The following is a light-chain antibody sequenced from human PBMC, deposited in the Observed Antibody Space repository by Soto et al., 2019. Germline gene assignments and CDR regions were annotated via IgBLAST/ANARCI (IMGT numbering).Light chain of an antibody. CDR2: GVS. V-gene: IGLV2-11*01. Sequence: QSALTQSPSVSGSPGQSVTISCTGTTSDVGGYNYVSWYQQHPGKAPKLMIYGVSQRPSGVPDRFSGSKSGNTASLTISGLQAEDEADYYCCSYAGSYIYVFGTGTKVTVL. CDR3: CSYAGSYIYV. J-gene: IGLJ1*01. CDR1: TSDVGGYNY.